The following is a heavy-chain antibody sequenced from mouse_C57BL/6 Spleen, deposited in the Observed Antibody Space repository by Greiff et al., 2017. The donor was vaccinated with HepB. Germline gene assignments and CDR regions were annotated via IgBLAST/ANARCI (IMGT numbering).Heavy chain of an antibody. D-gene: IGHD1-1*01. V-gene: IGHV3-6*01. Sequence: DVQLQESGPGLVKPSQSLSLTCSVTGYSITSGYYWNWIRQFPGNKLEWMGYISYDGSNNYNPSLKNRISITRDTSKNQFFLKLNSVTTEDTATYYYAREDLLLRYFDVWGTGTTVTVSS. CDR1: GYSITSGYY. J-gene: IGHJ1*03. CDR3: AREDLLLRYFDV. CDR2: ISYDGSN.